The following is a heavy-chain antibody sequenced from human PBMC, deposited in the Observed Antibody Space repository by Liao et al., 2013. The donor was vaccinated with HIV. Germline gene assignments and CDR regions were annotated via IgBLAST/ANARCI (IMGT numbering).Heavy chain of an antibody. D-gene: IGHD6-6*01. CDR2: IYYSGST. CDR1: GGSISSYY. CDR3: ARGRSGIAARRFDY. Sequence: QVQLQESGSGLVKPSETLSLTCTVSGGSISSYYWSWIRQPPGKGLEWIGYIYYSGSTNYNPSLKSRVTISVDTSKNQFSLKLSSVTAADTAVYYCARGRSGIAARRFDYWGQGTLVTVSS. J-gene: IGHJ4*02. V-gene: IGHV4-59*12.